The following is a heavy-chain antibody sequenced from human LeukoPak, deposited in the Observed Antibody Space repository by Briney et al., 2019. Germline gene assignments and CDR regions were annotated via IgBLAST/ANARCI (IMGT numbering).Heavy chain of an antibody. J-gene: IGHJ4*02. V-gene: IGHV4-39*01. CDR2: IYYSGST. D-gene: IGHD6-6*01. CDR3: ARQFSIAARRLRRIPRGAGY. CDR1: GGSISSYY. Sequence: SETLSLTCTVSGGSISSYYWGWIRQPPGKGLEWIGSIYYSGSTYYNPSLKSRVTISVDTSKNQFSLKLSSVTAADTAVYYCARQFSIAARRLRRIPRGAGYWGQGTLVTVSS.